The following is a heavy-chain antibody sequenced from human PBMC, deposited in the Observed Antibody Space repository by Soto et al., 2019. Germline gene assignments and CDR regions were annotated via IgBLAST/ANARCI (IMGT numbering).Heavy chain of an antibody. CDR1: GYTFTGYY. D-gene: IGHD3-10*01. Sequence: QVQLVQSGAEVKKPGASVKVSCKASGYTFTGYYMHWVRQAPGQGLEWMGWINPNSGGTNYAQKFQGWVTMTRDTSISTAYRELSRLRSDDTAVYYCASELLWFGELTYYYYGMDVWGQGTAVTVSS. J-gene: IGHJ6*02. V-gene: IGHV1-2*04. CDR3: ASELLWFGELTYYYYGMDV. CDR2: INPNSGGT.